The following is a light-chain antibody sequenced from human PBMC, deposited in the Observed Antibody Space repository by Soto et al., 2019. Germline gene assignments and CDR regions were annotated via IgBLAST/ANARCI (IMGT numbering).Light chain of an antibody. Sequence: DIVMTQSPDSLAVSLGERATINCKSSQSVLYSSNNKNYLAWYQQRPGQPPKLLIYWASTRESGVPDRFSGSRSVTDFTLTITSLQAEDVAVYYCQQYESTPPTFGQGTKLEIK. V-gene: IGKV4-1*01. CDR2: WAS. CDR1: QSVLYSSNNKNY. J-gene: IGKJ2*01. CDR3: QQYESTPPT.